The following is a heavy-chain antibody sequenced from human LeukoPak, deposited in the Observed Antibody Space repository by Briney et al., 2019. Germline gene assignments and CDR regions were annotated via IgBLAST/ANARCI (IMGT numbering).Heavy chain of an antibody. D-gene: IGHD3-16*01. CDR3: ARETSQKGAHYMDV. J-gene: IGHJ6*03. CDR1: GYSISSGYY. CDR2: IYYSGGT. Sequence: SETLSLTCTVSGYSISSGYYWGWIRQPPGKGLEWIANIYYSGGTYYKPSLKSRVTISVDTSKNQFSLKLSSVTAADTAVYYCARETSQKGAHYMDVWGKGTTVTISS. V-gene: IGHV4-38-2*02.